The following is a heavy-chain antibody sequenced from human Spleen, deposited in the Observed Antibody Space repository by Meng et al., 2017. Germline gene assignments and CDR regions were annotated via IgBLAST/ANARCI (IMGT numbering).Heavy chain of an antibody. J-gene: IGHJ4*02. Sequence: GESLKISCAASGFTFSNSDMNWVRQAPGKGLEWVSGVSWNGSRTHYADSVKGRFTISRDNAKNSLYLQMNSLRAEDTALYFCARRMVRGVSEGYYFDYWGQGTLVTVSS. V-gene: IGHV3-19*01. CDR1: GFTFSNSD. D-gene: IGHD3-10*01. CDR2: VSWNGSRT. CDR3: ARRMVRGVSEGYYFDY.